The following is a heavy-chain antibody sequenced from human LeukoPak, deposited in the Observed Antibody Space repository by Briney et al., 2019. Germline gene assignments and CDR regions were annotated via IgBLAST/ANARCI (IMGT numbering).Heavy chain of an antibody. D-gene: IGHD3-22*01. J-gene: IGHJ4*02. CDR2: IYYSGST. CDR3: ARTTYYYDSSGYGFGY. V-gene: IGHV4-39*01. Sequence: SETLSLTCTVSGGSISSSSYYWGWLRQPPGTGLEWIGSIYYSGSTYYNPSLKSRVTISVDTSKNQFSLKLSSVTAADTAVYYCARTTYYYDSSGYGFGYWGQGTLVTVSS. CDR1: GGSISSSSYY.